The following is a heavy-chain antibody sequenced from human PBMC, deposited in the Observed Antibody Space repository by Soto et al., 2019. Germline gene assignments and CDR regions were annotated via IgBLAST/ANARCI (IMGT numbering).Heavy chain of an antibody. Sequence: GGSLRLACTVSGFAFNNYGINWVRQAPGKGLEWVSSISKSDYTYYSDSVKGRFTISRDNAKNSVSLQMNTLRVEDTAVYYCAREDSIIIPAVSDFWGQGTLVTVSS. CDR1: GFAFNNYG. CDR2: ISKSDYT. J-gene: IGHJ4*02. CDR3: AREDSIIIPAVSDF. V-gene: IGHV3-21*01. D-gene: IGHD3-22*01.